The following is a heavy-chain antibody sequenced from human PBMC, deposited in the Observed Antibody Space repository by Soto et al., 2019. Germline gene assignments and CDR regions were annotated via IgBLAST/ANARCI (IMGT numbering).Heavy chain of an antibody. CDR1: GGSISSYY. CDR2: IYTSGST. Sequence: SETLSLTCTVSGGSISSYYWSWIRQPAGKGLEWIGRIYTSGSTNYNPSLKSRVTMSVDTSKNQFSLKLSSVTAADTAVYYCARVGTMVRGVHMTSYYFDYSGQGTLVTVS. D-gene: IGHD3-10*01. J-gene: IGHJ4*02. CDR3: ARVGTMVRGVHMTSYYFDY. V-gene: IGHV4-4*07.